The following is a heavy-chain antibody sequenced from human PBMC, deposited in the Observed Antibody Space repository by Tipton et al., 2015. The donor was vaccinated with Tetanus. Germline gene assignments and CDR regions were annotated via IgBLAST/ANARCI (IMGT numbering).Heavy chain of an antibody. CDR2: ISFDGINK. V-gene: IGHV3-30*03. J-gene: IGHJ5*02. D-gene: IGHD4/OR15-4a*01. Sequence: SLRLSCAASGFIFSSFDMHWVRQAPGKGLEWVAVISFDGINKYSADSVKGRFTVSRDNSNNTVYLQMNSLRLEDTAVYYCARGKIRVPEHWFDPWGHGTLVTVSS. CDR1: GFIFSSFD. CDR3: ARGKIRVPEHWFDP.